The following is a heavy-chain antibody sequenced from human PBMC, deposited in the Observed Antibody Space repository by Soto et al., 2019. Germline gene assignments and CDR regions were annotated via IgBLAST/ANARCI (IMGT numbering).Heavy chain of an antibody. CDR2: ISYDGSNK. Sequence: QVQLVESGGGVVQPGRSLRLSCAASGFTFSSYGIHWVRQAPGKGLEWVAVISYDGSNKYYADSVKGRFTISRDNSKNTLELQMNSLSAEDTAVYYCAKDLLNDFDYWGQGTLVTVSS. J-gene: IGHJ4*02. CDR3: AKDLLNDFDY. V-gene: IGHV3-30*18. CDR1: GFTFSSYG.